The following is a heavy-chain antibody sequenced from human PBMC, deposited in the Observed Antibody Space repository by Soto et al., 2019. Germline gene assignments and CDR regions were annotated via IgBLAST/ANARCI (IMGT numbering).Heavy chain of an antibody. CDR2: ISAYNGKT. J-gene: IGHJ6*02. Sequence: GSSVKVYCKASGYTFTSYGINWVRQAPGQGLECMGWISAYNGKTNYARKLQGRVTMTTDTSTSTAYMELRSLRSDDTAVYYCARVGVYGSGWIYYYYYVMDVLGRGTTVTVSS. D-gene: IGHD6-19*01. CDR3: ARVGVYGSGWIYYYYYVMDV. CDR1: GYTFTSYG. V-gene: IGHV1-18*01.